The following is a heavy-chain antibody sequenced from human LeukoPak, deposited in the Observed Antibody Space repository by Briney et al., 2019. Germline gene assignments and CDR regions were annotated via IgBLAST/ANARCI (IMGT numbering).Heavy chain of an antibody. CDR1: GGSISSYY. J-gene: IGHJ4*02. V-gene: IGHV4-59*01. CDR3: ARDSGGGFGWWDSYGVFGY. D-gene: IGHD5-18*01. Sequence: SETLSLTCTVSGGSISSYYWSWIRQPPGKGLEWIGYIYYSGSTNYNPSLKSRVTISVDTSKNQFSLKLSSVTAADTAVYYCARDSGGGFGWWDSYGVFGYWGQGTLVTVSS. CDR2: IYYSGST.